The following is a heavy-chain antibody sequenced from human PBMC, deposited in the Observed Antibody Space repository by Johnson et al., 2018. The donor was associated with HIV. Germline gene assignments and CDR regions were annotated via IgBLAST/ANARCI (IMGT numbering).Heavy chain of an antibody. J-gene: IGHJ3*01. D-gene: IGHD2-15*01. V-gene: IGHV3-23*04. CDR1: GFTFSSYA. CDR3: ARGRPRWKPLWGGAFDF. CDR2: ISGSGGST. Sequence: MQLVESGGGLVQPGGSLRLSCAASGFTFSSYAMSWVRQAPGKGLEWVSAISGSGGSTYYADSVKGRFTISRDSSKNTLYLQMSSLRAEDTAVYYCARGRPRWKPLWGGAFDFWDQGTMVTVSS.